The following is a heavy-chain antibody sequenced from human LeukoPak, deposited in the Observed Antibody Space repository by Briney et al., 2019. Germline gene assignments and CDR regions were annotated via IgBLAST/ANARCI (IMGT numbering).Heavy chain of an antibody. D-gene: IGHD5-12*01. CDR2: INQDGSEE. V-gene: IGHV3-7*01. CDR3: VRDGGVSGYDLLDY. CDR1: GFTFSHYC. J-gene: IGHJ4*02. Sequence: GGSLRLSCAASGFTFSHYCMTWVRQAPGKGLEWVAQINQDGSEEYYMDSVKARFTISRDNAKNSVFLQMNSLRAEDTAVYYCVRDGGVSGYDLLDYWGQGTLVTVSS.